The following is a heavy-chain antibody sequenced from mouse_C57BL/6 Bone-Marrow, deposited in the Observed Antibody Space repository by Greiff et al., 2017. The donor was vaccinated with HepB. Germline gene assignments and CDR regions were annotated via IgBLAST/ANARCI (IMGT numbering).Heavy chain of an antibody. J-gene: IGHJ1*03. Sequence: EVQGVESGGGLVQPGGSLKLSCAASGFTFSDYGMAWVRQAPRKGPEWVAFISNLAYSIYYADTVTGRFTISRENAKNTLYLEMSSLRSEDTAMYYCARWLLRPYWYFDVWGTGTTVTVSS. CDR2: ISNLAYSI. CDR3: ARWLLRPYWYFDV. V-gene: IGHV5-15*01. D-gene: IGHD2-3*01. CDR1: GFTFSDYG.